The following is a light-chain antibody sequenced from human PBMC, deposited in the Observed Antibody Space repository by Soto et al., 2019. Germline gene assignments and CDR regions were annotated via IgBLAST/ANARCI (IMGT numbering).Light chain of an antibody. V-gene: IGLV2-14*01. CDR2: EVS. Sequence: QSALTQPPSVSGSPGQSITISCTGTSSDVGGYNYVSWYQQHPGKTPKLMIYEVSNRPSGVSNRFYGAKSGNTASLTIAGLQAEEEADYYCSSYTSSSSYVFGTGTKVTVL. CDR1: SSDVGGYNY. CDR3: SSYTSSSSYV. J-gene: IGLJ1*01.